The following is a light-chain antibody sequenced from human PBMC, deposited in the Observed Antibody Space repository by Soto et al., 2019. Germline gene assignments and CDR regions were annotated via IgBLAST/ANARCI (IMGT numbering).Light chain of an antibody. Sequence: QAVVTQEPSFSVSPGGTVTLTCDLSSGSVSSSYYPSWYQQTPGQAPRTLIYSTNTRSSGVPDRFSGSILGNKAALTIMGAQADDESDYYCVLYMGSGISVFGGGTKLTVL. V-gene: IGLV8-61*01. CDR1: SGSVSSSYY. CDR2: STN. J-gene: IGLJ2*01. CDR3: VLYMGSGISV.